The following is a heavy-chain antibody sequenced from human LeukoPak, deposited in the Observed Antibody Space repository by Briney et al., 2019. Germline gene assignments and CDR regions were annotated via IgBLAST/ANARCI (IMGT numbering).Heavy chain of an antibody. CDR1: GGIFSSYA. D-gene: IGHD3-9*01. CDR2: IIPIFGTT. V-gene: IGHV1-69*06. Sequence: ASVTVSCKASGGIFSSYAVSWVRQAPGQGLEWMGGIIPIFGTTNYAQKFQGRVTITADKSTSTAYMELSSLRSEDTAVYYCARDLRGRYFDWLFAENWFDPWGQGTLVTVSS. CDR3: ARDLRGRYFDWLFAENWFDP. J-gene: IGHJ5*02.